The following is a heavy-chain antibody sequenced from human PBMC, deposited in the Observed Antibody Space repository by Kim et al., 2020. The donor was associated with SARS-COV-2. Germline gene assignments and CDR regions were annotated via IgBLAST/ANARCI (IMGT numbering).Heavy chain of an antibody. J-gene: IGHJ4*02. D-gene: IGHD4-17*01. CDR1: GYTFTSSA. CDR2: ISPYSGNT. CDR3: AKSGEGGDYARY. V-gene: IGHV1-18*01. Sequence: ASEKVSCMTSGYTFTSSAFTWVRQAPGQGLEWMGWISPYSGNTHYAQKFHGRVTMTTDTSTNTAYMELRSLISDDTAVYYCAKSGEGGDYARYWGQGTLVTVSS.